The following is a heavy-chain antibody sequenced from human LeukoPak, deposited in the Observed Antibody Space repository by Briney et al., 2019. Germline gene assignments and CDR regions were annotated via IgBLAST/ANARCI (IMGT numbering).Heavy chain of an antibody. V-gene: IGHV4-30-4*01. CDR1: GGSISSGDYY. J-gene: IGHJ6*02. D-gene: IGHD4-17*01. CDR2: IYYSGST. CDR3: AREFYGDYLYYGMDV. Sequence: SETLSLTCTVSGGSISSGDYYWSWIRQPPGKGLEWIGYIYYSGSTYYNPSLKSRVTISVDTSKNQFSLKLSSVTAADTAVYYCAREFYGDYLYYGMDVWGQGTTVTVSS.